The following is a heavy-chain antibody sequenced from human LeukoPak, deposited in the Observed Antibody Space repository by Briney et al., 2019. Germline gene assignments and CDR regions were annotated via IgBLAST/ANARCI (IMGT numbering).Heavy chain of an antibody. V-gene: IGHV4-4*07. D-gene: IGHD6-13*01. CDR3: ARVSRSGSTLDY. CDR2: IYTSGNT. J-gene: IGHJ4*02. CDR1: GVSISTYY. Sequence: SETLSLTCTVSGVSISTYYWSWIRQSAGKGLEWIGHIYTSGNTNYNPSLKSRVTISVDTSKNHFSLNLSSVTAADTAVYYCARVSRSGSTLDYWGQGTLVTVSS.